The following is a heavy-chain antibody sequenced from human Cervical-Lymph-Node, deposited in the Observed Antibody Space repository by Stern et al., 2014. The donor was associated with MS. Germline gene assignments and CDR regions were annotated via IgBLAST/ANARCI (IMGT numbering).Heavy chain of an antibody. CDR3: ARGGLYYYYSGMDV. Sequence: VQLVQSGTEVKKPGSSVKVSCKASGVTFSNSSITWVRQAPGQGLEWKGGIIPLFDSTHYAQMLQGRVTITADESTITSYMELNSLRSEDTAVYYCARGGLYYYYSGMDVWGQGTTVIVSS. CDR1: GVTFSNSS. J-gene: IGHJ6*02. CDR2: IIPLFDST. V-gene: IGHV1-69*01.